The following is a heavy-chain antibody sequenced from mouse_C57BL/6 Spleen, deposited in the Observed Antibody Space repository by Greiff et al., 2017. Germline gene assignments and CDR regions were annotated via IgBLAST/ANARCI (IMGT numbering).Heavy chain of an antibody. V-gene: IGHV1-19*01. Sequence: VQLQQSGPVLVKPGASVKMSCKASGYTFTDYYMNWVKQSHGKSLEWIGVINPYNGGTSYNQKFKGKATLTVDKSSSTAYMELNSLTSEDSAVYYCASFYGSSGYWYFDVWGTGTTVTVSS. CDR1: GYTFTDYY. CDR2: INPYNGGT. CDR3: ASFYGSSGYWYFDV. J-gene: IGHJ1*03. D-gene: IGHD1-1*01.